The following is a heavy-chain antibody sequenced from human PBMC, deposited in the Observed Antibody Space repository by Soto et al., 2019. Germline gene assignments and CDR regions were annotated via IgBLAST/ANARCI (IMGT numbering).Heavy chain of an antibody. CDR1: GGSISSGGYY. J-gene: IGHJ4*02. D-gene: IGHD5-12*01. V-gene: IGHV4-31*03. Sequence: PSETLSLTCTVSGGSISSGGYYWSWIRQHPGKGLEWIGYIYYSGSTYYNPSLKSRVTISVDTSKNQFSMKLSSVTAADTAVYYCARHPYSGYYFDYWGQGTLVTVSS. CDR2: IYYSGST. CDR3: ARHPYSGYYFDY.